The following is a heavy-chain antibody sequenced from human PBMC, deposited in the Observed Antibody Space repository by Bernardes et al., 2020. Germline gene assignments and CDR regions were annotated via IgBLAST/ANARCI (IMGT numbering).Heavy chain of an antibody. CDR3: ARDNGDLDAFDI. J-gene: IGHJ3*02. Sequence: VWSLILSCAASGFTFDDYGLSWVRQAPGKGLEWVSGINWNGGGTGYLDSVKGRFTISRDNAKNSLYLQMNSLRAEDTALYHCARDNGDLDAFDIWGQGTMVTVSS. V-gene: IGHV3-20*01. CDR2: INWNGGGT. D-gene: IGHD4-17*01. CDR1: GFTFDDYG.